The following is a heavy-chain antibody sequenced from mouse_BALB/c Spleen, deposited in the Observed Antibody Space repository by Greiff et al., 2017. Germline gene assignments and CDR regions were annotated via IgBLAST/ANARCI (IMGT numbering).Heavy chain of an antibody. Sequence: QVQLKQSGPGLVAPSQSLSITCTVSGFSLNSYGVHWVRQPPGKGLEWLGVIWAGGSTNYNSALMSRLSISKDNSKSQVFLKMNSLQTDDTAMYYCARLLLLSDWGQGTLVTVSA. CDR3: ARLLLLSD. CDR2: IWAGGST. D-gene: IGHD2-12*01. J-gene: IGHJ3*01. CDR1: GFSLNSYG. V-gene: IGHV2-9*02.